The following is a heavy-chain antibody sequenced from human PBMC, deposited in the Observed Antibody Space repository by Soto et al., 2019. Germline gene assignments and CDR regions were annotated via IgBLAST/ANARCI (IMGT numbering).Heavy chain of an antibody. V-gene: IGHV3-7*01. D-gene: IGHD3-9*01. CDR1: GFPFSSYW. CDR3: ARVEWFNDILTRYITPAYFDY. Sequence: EVQLVESGGGLVQLWGSLILSCAASGFPFSSYWMSWVRQAPGKGLEWVDNIKENGGEKYYVVSVKGPFTISRDNAQNSMYLQMNSKSAKDSAVYYCARVEWFNDILTRYITPAYFDYWRQVYLVTFS. CDR2: IKENGGEK. J-gene: IGHJ4*02.